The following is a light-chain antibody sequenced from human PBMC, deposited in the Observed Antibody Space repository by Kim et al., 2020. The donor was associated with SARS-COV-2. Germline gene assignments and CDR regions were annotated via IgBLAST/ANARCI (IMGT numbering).Light chain of an antibody. CDR3: QAWDSSVYG. CDR1: KLGDKY. Sequence: SYELTQPPSVSVSPGQTASITCSGDKLGDKYACWYQQKPGQSPVLVIYQDSKRPSGIPERFSGSNSGNTATLTISGTQAMDEADYYCQAWDSSVYGFGTG. J-gene: IGLJ1*01. CDR2: QDS. V-gene: IGLV3-1*01.